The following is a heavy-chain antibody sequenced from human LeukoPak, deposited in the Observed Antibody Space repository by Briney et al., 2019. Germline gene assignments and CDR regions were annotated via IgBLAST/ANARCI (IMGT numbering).Heavy chain of an antibody. CDR1: GGSISSSSYY. Sequence: SETLSLTCTVSGGSISSSSYYWGWIRQPPGKGLECIGSIYYSGRTYYNPSLKSRVTISVDTSKNQFSLKLSSVTAADTAVYYCARGSGGSSWYVNYYYYYYMDVWGKGTTVTVSS. D-gene: IGHD6-13*01. V-gene: IGHV4-39*01. CDR2: IYYSGRT. J-gene: IGHJ6*03. CDR3: ARGSGGSSWYVNYYYYYYMDV.